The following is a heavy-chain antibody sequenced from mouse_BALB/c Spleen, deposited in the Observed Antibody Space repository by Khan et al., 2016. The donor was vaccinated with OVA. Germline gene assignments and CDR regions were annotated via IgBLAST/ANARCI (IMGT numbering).Heavy chain of an antibody. CDR1: GFNIKDTH. J-gene: IGHJ2*01. CDR2: IDPANDNS. CDR3: APAGTGDYFDY. D-gene: IGHD4-1*01. Sequence: VQLKQSGAELVKPGASVKLSCTASGFNIKDTHMHWVKQRPEQGLEWIGSIDPANDNSKYDPRFQGKANITADTSSNTAYLHLSSLTSEDTAVYYCAPAGTGDYFDYWGQGTTLTVSS. V-gene: IGHV14-3*02.